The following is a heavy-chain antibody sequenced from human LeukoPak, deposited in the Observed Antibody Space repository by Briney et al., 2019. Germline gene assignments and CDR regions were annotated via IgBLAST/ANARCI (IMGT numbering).Heavy chain of an antibody. CDR2: IRYDGSNK. CDR1: GFTFSSYG. J-gene: IGHJ4*02. D-gene: IGHD5-18*01. Sequence: GGSLRLSCAASGFTFSSYGMHWVRQAPGKGLEWVAFIRYDGSNKYYADSVKGRFTISRDNSKNTLYLQMNSLRAEDTAVYYCAKEGRENTAMDYWGQGTLVTVSS. CDR3: AKEGRENTAMDY. V-gene: IGHV3-30*02.